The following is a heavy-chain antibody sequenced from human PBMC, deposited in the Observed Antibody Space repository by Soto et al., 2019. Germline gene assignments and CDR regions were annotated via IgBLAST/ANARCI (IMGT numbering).Heavy chain of an antibody. CDR3: ARLGFEQQLALLDYGMDV. CDR1: CGSFIGYY. V-gene: IGHV4-34*01. CDR2: INHSGST. D-gene: IGHD6-13*01. Sequence: SETLSLTCAFYCGSFIGYYWSWIRQPPGKGLEWIGEINHSGSTNYNPSLKSRVTISVDTSKNQFSLKLSSVTAADTAVYYCARLGFEQQLALLDYGMDVWGQGTTVTVSS. J-gene: IGHJ6*02.